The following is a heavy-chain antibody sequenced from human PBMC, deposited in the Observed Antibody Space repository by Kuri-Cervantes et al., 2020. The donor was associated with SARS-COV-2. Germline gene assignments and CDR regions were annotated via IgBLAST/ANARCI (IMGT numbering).Heavy chain of an antibody. CDR1: GFTFDDYT. CDR2: ISANGGRT. V-gene: IGHV3-23*01. J-gene: IGHJ4*02. D-gene: IGHD3-16*01. CDR3: AIPETLWLHGYFDY. Sequence: GGSLRLSCAASGFTFDDYTMHWVRQAPGKGLEWVSFISANGGRTYYADSVKGRFTVSRDNSKNTLYLQMNSLRGDDTAVYYCAIPETLWLHGYFDYWGQGTLVTVSS.